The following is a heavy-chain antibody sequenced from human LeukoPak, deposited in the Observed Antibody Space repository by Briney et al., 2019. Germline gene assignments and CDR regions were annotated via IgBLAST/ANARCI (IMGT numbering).Heavy chain of an antibody. CDR1: GFTFSYYG. Sequence: GGSLRLSCAASGFTFSYYGMHWVRQAPGKGLEWVAVISYDGSNKYYADSVKGRFTISRDNSKNTLYLQMNSLRAEDTAVYYCAKGGGYEAQYYYYYLDVWGKGTTVTISS. CDR3: AKGGGYEAQYYYYYLDV. CDR2: ISYDGSNK. V-gene: IGHV3-30*18. J-gene: IGHJ6*03. D-gene: IGHD5-12*01.